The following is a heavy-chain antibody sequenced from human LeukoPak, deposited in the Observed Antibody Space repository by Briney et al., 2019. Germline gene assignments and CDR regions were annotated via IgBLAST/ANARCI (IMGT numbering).Heavy chain of an antibody. CDR2: IAWNTGNT. J-gene: IGHJ4*02. CDR3: AKDMNSYGSGSSYNPWGPFDS. V-gene: IGHV3-9*01. CDR1: GFTFDDYA. D-gene: IGHD3-10*01. Sequence: GGSLRLSCAASGFTFDDYAMHWGRQAPGKGLERVSGIAWNTGNTGYADSVKGRFTISRDNAENSLYLQMNSLRAEDTALYYCAKDMNSYGSGSSYNPWGPFDSWGQGTLVTVSS.